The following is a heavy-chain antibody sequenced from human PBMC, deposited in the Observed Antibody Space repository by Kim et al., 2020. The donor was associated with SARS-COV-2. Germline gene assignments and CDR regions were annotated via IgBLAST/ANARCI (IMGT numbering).Heavy chain of an antibody. CDR2: ISYDGSNK. D-gene: IGHD4-17*01. J-gene: IGHJ3*02. V-gene: IGHV3-30*03. CDR1: GFTFSSYG. Sequence: GGSLRLSCAASGFTFSSYGMHWVRQAPGKGLEWVAVISYDGSNKYYADSVKGRFTISRDNSKNTLYLQMNSLRAEDTAVYYCARDYGDHDAFDIWGQGTMVTVSS. CDR3: ARDYGDHDAFDI.